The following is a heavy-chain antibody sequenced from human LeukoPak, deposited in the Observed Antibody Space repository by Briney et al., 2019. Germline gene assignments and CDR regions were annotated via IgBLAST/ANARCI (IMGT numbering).Heavy chain of an antibody. CDR2: ISAYNGNT. CDR1: GDTVTSYG. V-gene: IGHV1-18*04. D-gene: IGHD2-15*01. CDR3: ARSSVAATHYFDY. J-gene: IGHJ4*02. Sequence: ASVKVSCKASGDTVTSYGISWVRQAPRPGLEWMGWISAYNGNTNYAQKPQGRVTMTTDTSTSTAYMELRSLRSDDTAVYYCARSSVAATHYFDYWGQGTLVTVPS.